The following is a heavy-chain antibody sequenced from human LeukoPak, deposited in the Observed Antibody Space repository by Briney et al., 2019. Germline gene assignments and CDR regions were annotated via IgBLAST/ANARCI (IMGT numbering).Heavy chain of an antibody. CDR1: GGSISSYY. CDR2: IYYSGST. CDR3: ARDLKGDYFDY. V-gene: IGHV4-59*01. J-gene: IGHJ4*02. D-gene: IGHD3-16*01. Sequence: SETLSLTCTVSGGSISSYYWSWIRQPPGKGLEWIGYIYYSGSTNYNPSLKSRVTISVDTSKNQFSLKLSSVTAADTAVYYCARDLKGDYFDYWGQGTLVTVSS.